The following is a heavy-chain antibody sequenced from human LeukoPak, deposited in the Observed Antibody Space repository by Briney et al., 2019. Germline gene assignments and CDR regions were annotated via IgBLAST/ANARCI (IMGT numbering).Heavy chain of an antibody. D-gene: IGHD3-10*01. J-gene: IGHJ6*03. CDR2: INHSGST. CDR3: ARRRLAPLYYYGSGSYRGYYYMDV. Sequence: SETLSLTCAVYGGPFSGYYWSWIRQPPGKGLEWIGEINHSGSTNYNPSLKSRVTISVDTSKNQFSLKLSSVTAADTAVYYCARRRLAPLYYYGSGSYRGYYYMDVWGKGTTVTISS. V-gene: IGHV4-34*01. CDR1: GGPFSGYY.